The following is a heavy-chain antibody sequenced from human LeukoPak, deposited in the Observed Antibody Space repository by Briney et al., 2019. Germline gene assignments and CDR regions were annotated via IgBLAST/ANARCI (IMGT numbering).Heavy chain of an antibody. Sequence: SQTLSLTCTVSGGSISSGGYYWSWISQHPGKGLEWIGYIYYSGSTYYNPSLKSRVTISVDTSNNQFSLKLSSVTAADTAVYYCARGLLFSWFDPWGQGTLVTVSS. CDR2: IYYSGST. J-gene: IGHJ5*02. CDR1: GGSISSGGYY. CDR3: ARGLLFSWFDP. D-gene: IGHD2-21*02. V-gene: IGHV4-31*03.